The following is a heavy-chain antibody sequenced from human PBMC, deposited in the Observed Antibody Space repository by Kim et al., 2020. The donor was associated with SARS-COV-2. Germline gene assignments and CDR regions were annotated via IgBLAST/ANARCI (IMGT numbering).Heavy chain of an antibody. CDR1: GDSITSSSYY. CDR3: ARQGNVRLSAWYFDY. Sequence: SETLSLTCTVSGDSITSSSYYWAWIRQPPGKGLEWVGSIYYDGSTYYSPSLKSRVTISVDTSKSQFSLKLSSVTAADAAIYYCARQGNVRLSAWYFDYWGQGALVTVSS. V-gene: IGHV4-39*01. J-gene: IGHJ4*02. CDR2: IYYDGST. D-gene: IGHD6-19*01.